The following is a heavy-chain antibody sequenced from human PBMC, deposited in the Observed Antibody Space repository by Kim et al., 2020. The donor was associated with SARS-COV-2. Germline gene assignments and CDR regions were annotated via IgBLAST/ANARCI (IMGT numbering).Heavy chain of an antibody. D-gene: IGHD1-26*01. CDR3: PRLDSASGNYFWFDP. Sequence: SETLSLTCAVSDGSISSKWWTWVRQPPGKGLEWIGEIFHSGSTNYNTSLKSRATMSVDKPKDQFSLKLSSVTAADPAVYYCPRLDSASGNYFWFDPSGQG. CDR2: IFHSGST. J-gene: IGHJ5*02. CDR1: DGSISSKW. V-gene: IGHV4-4*02.